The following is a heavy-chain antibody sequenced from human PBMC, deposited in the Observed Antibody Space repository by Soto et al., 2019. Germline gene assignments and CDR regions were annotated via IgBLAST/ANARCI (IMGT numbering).Heavy chain of an antibody. CDR2: IYYSGST. J-gene: IGHJ4*02. D-gene: IGHD3-22*01. V-gene: IGHV4-31*03. CDR1: GGSISSGGYY. Sequence: PSETLSLTCTVSGGSISSGGYYWSWIRQHPGKGLEWIGYIYYSGSTYYNPSRKSRVTISVDTSKNQFSLKLSSVTAADTAVYSCASYASSGYYQDYWGQGTLVTVSS. CDR3: ASYASSGYYQDY.